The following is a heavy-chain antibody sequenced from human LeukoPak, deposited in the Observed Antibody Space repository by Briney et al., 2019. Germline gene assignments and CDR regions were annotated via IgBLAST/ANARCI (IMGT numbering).Heavy chain of an antibody. CDR3: ARGHGSGYTNWFDP. D-gene: IGHD3-10*01. CDR2: INPTDGSA. V-gene: IGHV1-46*01. Sequence: WASVKVSCKASGYTFTSYNIHWVRQAPGQGLEWMGIINPTDGSAGFAQKFQGRVTMTRDMSTSTVYMEVRSLRSEDTAVYYCARGHGSGYTNWFDPWGHGTLVTVSS. CDR1: GYTFTSYN. J-gene: IGHJ5*02.